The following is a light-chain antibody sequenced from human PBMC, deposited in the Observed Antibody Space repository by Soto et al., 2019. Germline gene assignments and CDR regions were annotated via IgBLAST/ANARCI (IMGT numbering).Light chain of an antibody. Sequence: DIQMTQSPSSLSAAVGDRVTITCRASQSISNSLNWYQQKPVNSPKVLIYAASTLQSGVPAKFSGSGSGTDFTLTIDSLQPEDFAIYYCQQSSTTPYTFGHGTKLEIK. J-gene: IGKJ2*01. CDR2: AAS. V-gene: IGKV1-39*01. CDR1: QSISNS. CDR3: QQSSTTPYT.